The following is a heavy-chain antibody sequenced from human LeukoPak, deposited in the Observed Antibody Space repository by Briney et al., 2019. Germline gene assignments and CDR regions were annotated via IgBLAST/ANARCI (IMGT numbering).Heavy chain of an antibody. CDR1: GFTFNSYA. Sequence: GGSLRLSCAGFGFTFNSYAMTWVRQAPGKGLKWVSGTSGSGGTTYYADSVKGRFTISRDNFNNTLYLQMNSMRVEDTALYFCAKGVVDYYDSSGYYPSDLWGQGTLVTVSS. V-gene: IGHV3-23*01. J-gene: IGHJ5*02. CDR3: AKGVVDYYDSSGYYPSDL. D-gene: IGHD3-22*01. CDR2: TSGSGGTT.